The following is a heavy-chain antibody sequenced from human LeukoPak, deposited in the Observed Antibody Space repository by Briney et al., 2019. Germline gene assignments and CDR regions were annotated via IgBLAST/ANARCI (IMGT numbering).Heavy chain of an antibody. V-gene: IGHV3-48*01. CDR3: ARDGDTVLTRGYYYYMDV. J-gene: IGHJ6*03. CDR1: GFTFSSYS. CDR2: IRNSGNTI. D-gene: IGHD4-23*01. Sequence: GGSLRLSCAASGFTFSSYSMNWVRQAPGKGLEWVSYIRNSGNTIYYADSVKGRFTISRDPAKNPLYLQMNSLRAEDTAVYYCARDGDTVLTRGYYYYMDVWGKGTTLTVSS.